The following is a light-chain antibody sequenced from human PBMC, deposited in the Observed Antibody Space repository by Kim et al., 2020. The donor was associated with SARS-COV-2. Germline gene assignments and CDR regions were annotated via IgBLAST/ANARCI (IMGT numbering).Light chain of an antibody. J-gene: IGLJ3*02. CDR3: QSYDGNNWV. Sequence: KTVTSSCTRSSGSIASNYVQWFQQRPGSSPTTVIYEDDQRPSGVPDRFSGSIDRSSNSASLTISGLKTEDGADYYCQSYDGNNWVFGGGTQLTVL. V-gene: IGLV6-57*01. CDR1: SGSIASNY. CDR2: EDD.